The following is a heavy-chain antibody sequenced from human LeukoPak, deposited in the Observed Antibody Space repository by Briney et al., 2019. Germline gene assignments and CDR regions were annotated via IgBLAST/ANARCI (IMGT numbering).Heavy chain of an antibody. CDR2: INHSGST. J-gene: IGHJ1*01. CDR3: ARRRDKYQLPLGGFRGYFQH. CDR1: GGSFSGYY. Sequence: SETLSLTCAVYGGSFSGYYWSWIRQPPGKGLEWIGEINHSGSTNYNPSLKSRVTISVDTSKNQFSLKLSSVTAADTAVYYCARRRDKYQLPLGGFRGYFQHWGQGTLVTVSS. D-gene: IGHD2-2*01. V-gene: IGHV4-34*01.